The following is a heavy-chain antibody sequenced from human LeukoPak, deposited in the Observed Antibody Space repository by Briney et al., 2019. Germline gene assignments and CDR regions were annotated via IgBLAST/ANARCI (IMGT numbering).Heavy chain of an antibody. CDR3: TRDRYSQGPPYYFDS. Sequence: PSETLSLTCTVSGGPVSRHYWSWIRQPAGKGLEWIGRIYSSGSTGYNTSLKSRVTMSVDTSKNQFSLKLGSVTAAVTAVYYCTRDRYSQGPPYYFDSWGQGTLVTVSS. V-gene: IGHV4-4*07. CDR1: GGPVSRHY. J-gene: IGHJ4*02. CDR2: IYSSGST. D-gene: IGHD5-18*01.